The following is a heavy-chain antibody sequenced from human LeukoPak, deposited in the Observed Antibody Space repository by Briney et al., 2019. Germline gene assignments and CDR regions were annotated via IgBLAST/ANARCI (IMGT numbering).Heavy chain of an antibody. CDR3: TRDGVAFYYGMDV. D-gene: IGHD3-3*01. CDR2: IRSKAYGGTT. V-gene: IGHV3-49*04. Sequence: GGSLRLSCAASGFTVSSNYMSWVRQAPGKGLEWVGFIRSKAYGGTTEYAASVKGRFTISRDDSKSIAYLQMNSLKTEDTAVYYCTRDGVAFYYGMDVWGQGTTVTVSS. CDR1: GFTVSSNY. J-gene: IGHJ6*02.